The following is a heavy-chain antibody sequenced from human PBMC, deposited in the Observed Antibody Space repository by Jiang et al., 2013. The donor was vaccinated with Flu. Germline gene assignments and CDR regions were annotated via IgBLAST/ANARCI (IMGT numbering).Heavy chain of an antibody. V-gene: IGHV6-1*01. J-gene: IGHJ4*02. D-gene: IGHD3-22*01. Sequence: QTLSLTCAISGDSVSSNSAAWNWIRQSPSRGLEWLGRTYYRSKWYNDYAVSVKSRITINPDTSKNQFSLQLNSVTPEDTAVYYCARGEYYYDSSGYYYTFFDYWGQGTLVTVSS. CDR1: GDSVSSNSAA. CDR3: ARGEYYYDSSGYYYTFFDY. CDR2: TYYRSKWYN.